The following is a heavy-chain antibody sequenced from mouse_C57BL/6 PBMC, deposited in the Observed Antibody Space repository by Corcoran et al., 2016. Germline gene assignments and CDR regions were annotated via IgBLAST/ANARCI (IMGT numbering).Heavy chain of an antibody. Sequence: EVQLQQSGPELVKPGASVKIPCKASGYTFTDYNMDWVKQSHGKSLEWIGDINPNNGGTIYNQKFKGKATLTVDKSSSTAYMELRSLTSEDTAVYYGARGGVTTRGYYYAMDYWGQGTSVTVSS. D-gene: IGHD2-2*01. CDR3: ARGGVTTRGYYYAMDY. CDR2: INPNNGGT. V-gene: IGHV1-18*01. CDR1: GYTFTDYN. J-gene: IGHJ4*01.